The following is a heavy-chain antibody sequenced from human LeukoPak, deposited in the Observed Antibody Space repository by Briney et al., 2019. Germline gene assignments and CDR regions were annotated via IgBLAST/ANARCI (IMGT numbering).Heavy chain of an antibody. CDR3: AKTDCTSSSCYTIES. J-gene: IGHJ4*02. CDR2: ISDSGVDT. CDR1: GFSFSSYA. V-gene: IGHV3-23*01. Sequence: GGSLRLSCATSGFSFSSYAMSWVRQAPGRGLEWVSVISDSGVDTSYADSGKGRFTISRDNSKNTLYLQMNSLRAEDTAVYYCAKTDCTSSSCYTIESWGQGTLVTVSS. D-gene: IGHD2-2*02.